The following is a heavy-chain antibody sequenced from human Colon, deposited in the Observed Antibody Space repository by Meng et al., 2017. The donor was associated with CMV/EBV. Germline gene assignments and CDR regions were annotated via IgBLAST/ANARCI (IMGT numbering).Heavy chain of an antibody. CDR2: AHYTGST. J-gene: IGHJ5*02. D-gene: IGHD3-16*01. Sequence: SETLSLTCAVSNVSFSSGGYYWSWLRQHPRLGLEWIGYAHYTGSTYYNPSLQSRVSISIDMSKNQFSLNLRSVTAADAAVYYCARGFGAASLSWFDPWGQGTLVTVSS. CDR1: NVSFSSGGYY. CDR3: ARGFGAASLSWFDP. V-gene: IGHV4-31*11.